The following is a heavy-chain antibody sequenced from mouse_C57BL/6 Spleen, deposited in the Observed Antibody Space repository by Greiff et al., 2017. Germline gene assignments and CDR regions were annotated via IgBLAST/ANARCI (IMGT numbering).Heavy chain of an antibody. CDR1: GYTFTDYY. CDR2: INPNNGGT. D-gene: IGHD2-1*01. CDR3: ARDGIYYFDY. J-gene: IGHJ2*01. V-gene: IGHV1-26*01. Sequence: EVQLQQSGPELVKPGASVKISCKASGYTFTDYYMNWVKQSHGKSLEWIGDINPNNGGTSYNQKFKGKATLTVDKSSSTAYMELRSLTSEDSAVYYCARDGIYYFDYWGQGTTLTVSS.